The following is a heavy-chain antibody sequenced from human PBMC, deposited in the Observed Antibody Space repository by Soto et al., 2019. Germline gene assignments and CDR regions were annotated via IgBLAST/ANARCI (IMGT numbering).Heavy chain of an antibody. CDR1: GGSISSGGYS. J-gene: IGHJ4*02. CDR3: ASGSYDILTGYSLPTFDY. V-gene: IGHV4-30-2*01. Sequence: PSETQSHTCAVSGGSISSGGYSWSWNRQPPGKGLEWIGYIYHSGSTYYNPSLKSRVTISVDRSKNQFSLKLSSVTAADTAVYYCASGSYDILTGYSLPTFDYWGQGTLVTVSS. CDR2: IYHSGST. D-gene: IGHD3-9*01.